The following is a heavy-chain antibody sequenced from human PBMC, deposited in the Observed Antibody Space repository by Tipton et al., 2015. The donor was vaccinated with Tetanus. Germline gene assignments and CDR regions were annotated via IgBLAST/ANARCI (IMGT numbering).Heavy chain of an antibody. CDR2: IDPSDSYT. J-gene: IGHJ4*02. Sequence: MQLVQSGAEVKKPGESLRISCKGSGYSFTSYWISWVRQMPGKGLEWMGRIDPSDSYTNYSPSFQGHVTISADKSISTAYLQWSSLKASDTAMYYCARQRKQWLEDAGGESGPAYWGQGTLVTVSS. CDR3: ARQRKQWLEDAGGESGPAY. CDR1: GYSFTSYW. V-gene: IGHV5-10-1*01. D-gene: IGHD6-19*01.